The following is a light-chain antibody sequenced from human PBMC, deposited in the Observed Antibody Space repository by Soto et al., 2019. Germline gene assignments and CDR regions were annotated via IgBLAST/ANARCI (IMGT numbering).Light chain of an antibody. V-gene: IGKV3-15*01. Sequence: EIIMTQSPATLSVSPGERATLSCRASQSVRSNLAWYQQKLGQAPRLLIYGASTRATGIPARFSGSVSGTEFTLTISSLQSEDFAVYYCQQYNNWPPITFGQGTRLEIK. J-gene: IGKJ5*01. CDR1: QSVRSN. CDR3: QQYNNWPPIT. CDR2: GAS.